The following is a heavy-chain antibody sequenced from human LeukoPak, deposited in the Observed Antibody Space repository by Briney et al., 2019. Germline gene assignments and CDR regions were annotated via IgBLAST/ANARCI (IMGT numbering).Heavy chain of an antibody. CDR2: INHSGST. CDR3: AREYHARQTTRQKYYFDY. J-gene: IGHJ4*02. V-gene: IGHV4-34*01. Sequence: KPSETLSLTCAVYGGSFSGYYWSWIRQPPGKGLEWIGEINHSGSTNYNPSLKSRVTISVDTSKNQFSLKLSSVTAADTAVYYCAREYHARQTTRQKYYFDYWGQGTLVTVSS. D-gene: IGHD4-11*01. CDR1: GGSFSGYY.